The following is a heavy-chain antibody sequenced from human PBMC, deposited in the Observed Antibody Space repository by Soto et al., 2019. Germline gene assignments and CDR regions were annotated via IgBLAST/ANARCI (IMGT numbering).Heavy chain of an antibody. Sequence: GGSLRLSCAASGFTFSSYEMNWVRQAPGKGLKWVSYISSSGSTIYYADSVKGRFTISRDNAKNSLYLQMNSLRAEDTAVYYCARGGYYYDTRDAFDIWGQGTMVTVSS. V-gene: IGHV3-48*03. J-gene: IGHJ3*02. CDR1: GFTFSSYE. CDR3: ARGGYYYDTRDAFDI. CDR2: ISSSGSTI. D-gene: IGHD3-22*01.